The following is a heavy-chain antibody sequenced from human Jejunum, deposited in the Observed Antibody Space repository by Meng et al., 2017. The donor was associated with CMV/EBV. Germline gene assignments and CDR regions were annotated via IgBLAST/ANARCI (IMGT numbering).Heavy chain of an antibody. Sequence: CAASGCSFGVYSMNWVRQAPVKGLEWLAYIDSFSSTMYYIDSIKGRFTISRDNAKNSLYLQMNSLSAEDTAVYYCARDSIASALDYWGQGVLVTVSS. J-gene: IGHJ4*02. CDR1: GCSFGVYS. CDR2: IDSFSSTM. D-gene: IGHD6-13*01. CDR3: ARDSIASALDY. V-gene: IGHV3-48*01.